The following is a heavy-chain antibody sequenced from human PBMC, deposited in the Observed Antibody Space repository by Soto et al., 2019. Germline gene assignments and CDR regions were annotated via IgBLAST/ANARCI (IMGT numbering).Heavy chain of an antibody. CDR3: ARDTYDTTGYPLDY. J-gene: IGHJ4*02. Sequence: PGESLKISCEASEYMFPIYHISWVRQMPGKGLEWVGKIDPSDSRTMYRPSSRARITISVDKSINTAYLEWGRLKASDTAIYYCARDTYDTTGYPLDYWGQGTLVTVSS. CDR1: EYMFPIYH. V-gene: IGHV5-10-1*01. D-gene: IGHD3-22*01. CDR2: IDPSDSRT.